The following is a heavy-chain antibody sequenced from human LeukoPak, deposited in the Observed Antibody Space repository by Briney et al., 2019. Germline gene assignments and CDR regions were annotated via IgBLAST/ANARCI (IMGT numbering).Heavy chain of an antibody. D-gene: IGHD5-18*01. V-gene: IGHV4-59*12. CDR2: VYDRGNT. J-gene: IGHJ6*02. CDR3: ARHGGYNQDV. Sequence: SETLSLTCTVSGGSISSYYWSWIRQPPGKGLEWIGQVYDRGNTDYSPSLKSRVTISVDKSKNQFSLNLNSVTAADTAVYYCARHGGYNQDVWGQGTTVTVSS. CDR1: GGSISSYY.